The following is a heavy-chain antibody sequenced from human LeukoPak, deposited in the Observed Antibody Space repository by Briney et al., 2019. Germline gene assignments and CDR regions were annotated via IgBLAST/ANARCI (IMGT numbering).Heavy chain of an antibody. D-gene: IGHD2-2*01. CDR2: ISGNGGGT. CDR3: AKYSGYCSSTSCYWAQDY. CDR1: GLTFSSYA. Sequence: GGSLRLSCAASGLTFSSYAMSWVRQAPGKGLEWVSGISGNGGGTYYADSVKGRFTISRDNSKNTLYLQMNSLRAEDTAVYYCAKYSGYCSSTSCYWAQDYWGQGTLVTVSS. V-gene: IGHV3-23*01. J-gene: IGHJ4*02.